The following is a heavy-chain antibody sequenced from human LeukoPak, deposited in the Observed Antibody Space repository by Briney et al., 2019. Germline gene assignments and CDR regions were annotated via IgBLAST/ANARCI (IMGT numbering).Heavy chain of an antibody. Sequence: SETLSLTCTVSGGSISSGGYYWSWIRQHPGKGLEWIAYIYYSGSTYYNPSLKSRVTISVDTSKNQFSLKLSSVTAADTAVYYCASVTTRHPDFDYWGQGTLVTVSS. J-gene: IGHJ4*02. CDR3: ASVTTRHPDFDY. CDR1: GGSISSGGYY. D-gene: IGHD4-17*01. V-gene: IGHV4-31*03. CDR2: IYYSGST.